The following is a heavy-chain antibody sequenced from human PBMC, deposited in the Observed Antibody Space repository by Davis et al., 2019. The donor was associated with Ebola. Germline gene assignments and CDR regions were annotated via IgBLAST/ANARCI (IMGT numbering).Heavy chain of an antibody. CDR1: GFTFTSYA. D-gene: IGHD5-18*01. CDR2: IDASSSYI. Sequence: GGSLRLSCAASGFTFTSYAMSWVRQAPGKGLEWVSAIDASSSYIYYADAVRGQFTISRDNDRNSVYLQMNNLRVEDTAVYYCARIYSHGLFYFDYWGQGTLVTVSP. J-gene: IGHJ4*02. V-gene: IGHV3-21*06. CDR3: ARIYSHGLFYFDY.